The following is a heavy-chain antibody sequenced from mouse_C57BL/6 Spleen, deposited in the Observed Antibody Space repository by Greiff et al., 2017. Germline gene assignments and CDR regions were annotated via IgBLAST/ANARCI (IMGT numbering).Heavy chain of an antibody. CDR2: ISSGSSTI. V-gene: IGHV5-17*01. CDR3: ARTLYNGCYGMDY. CDR1: GFTFSDYG. D-gene: IGHD2-3*01. J-gene: IGHJ4*01. Sequence: EVKLEESGGGLVKPGGSLKLSCAASGFTFSDYGMHWVRQAPEKGLEWVAYISSGSSTIYYADTVKGRFPISRDNAKNTLFLQMTSLRSEDTAMYYCARTLYNGCYGMDYWGQGTSVTVSA.